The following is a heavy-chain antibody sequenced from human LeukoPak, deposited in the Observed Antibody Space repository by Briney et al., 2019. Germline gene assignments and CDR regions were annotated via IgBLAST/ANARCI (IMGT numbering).Heavy chain of an antibody. V-gene: IGHV1-8*03. J-gene: IGHJ4*02. CDR2: MNPNSGNT. Sequence: ASVKVSCKASGYTFTGYYMHWVRQAPGQGLEWMGWMNPNSGNTGYAQKFQGRVTITRNTSISTAYMELSSLRSEDTAVYYCARGDGGSYYDYWGQGTLVTVSS. CDR1: GYTFTGYY. CDR3: ARGDGGSYYDY. D-gene: IGHD1-26*01.